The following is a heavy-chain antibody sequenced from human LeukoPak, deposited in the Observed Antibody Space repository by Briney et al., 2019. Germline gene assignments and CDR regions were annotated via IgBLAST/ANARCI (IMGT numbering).Heavy chain of an antibody. D-gene: IGHD2-8*01. V-gene: IGHV1-69*05. CDR1: GGTFSSYA. CDR2: IIPIFGTA. Sequence: SVKVSCKASGGTFSSYAISWVRQAPGQGLEGRGGIIPIFGTANYAQKFQGRVTITTDESTSTAYMELSSLRSEDTAVYYCASGIMEGQSSYYYYYMDVWGKGTTVTVSS. J-gene: IGHJ6*03. CDR3: ASGIMEGQSSYYYYYMDV.